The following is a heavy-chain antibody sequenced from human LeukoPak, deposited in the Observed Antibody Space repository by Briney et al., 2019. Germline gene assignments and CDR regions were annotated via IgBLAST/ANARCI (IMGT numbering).Heavy chain of an antibody. D-gene: IGHD3-10*01. CDR3: ARDRTYGSGADSYYYYGMDV. Sequence: GSSVKVSCKASGGTLSSYAISWVRQAPGQGLEWMGGIIPIFGTADYAQKFQGRVTITADESTSTAYMELSSLRSEDTAVYYCARDRTYGSGADSYYYYGMDVWGQGTTVTVSS. CDR1: GGTLSSYA. V-gene: IGHV1-69*01. J-gene: IGHJ6*02. CDR2: IIPIFGTA.